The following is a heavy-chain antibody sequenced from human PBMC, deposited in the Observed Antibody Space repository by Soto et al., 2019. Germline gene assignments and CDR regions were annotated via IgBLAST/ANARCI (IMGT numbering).Heavy chain of an antibody. CDR2: ISGGGGST. D-gene: IGHD3-22*01. CDR1: GFPFSSYA. V-gene: IGHV3-23*01. Sequence: GGSLRLSCTASGFPFSSYAMSWVRQAPGKGLEWVSSISGGGGSTYYADSVYGRFTISRDNSNDTLYLQMNSLRAEDTAIYYCAKDSGWLADRDWFDTWGQGT. J-gene: IGHJ5*02. CDR3: AKDSGWLADRDWFDT.